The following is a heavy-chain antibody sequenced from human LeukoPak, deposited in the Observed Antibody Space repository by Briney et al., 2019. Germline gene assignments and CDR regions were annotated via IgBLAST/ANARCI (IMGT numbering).Heavy chain of an antibody. J-gene: IGHJ3*02. CDR3: ASGPTNDAFDI. D-gene: IGHD2-8*01. V-gene: IGHV4-30-4*01. CDR2: IYYSGST. Sequence: PSETLSLTCTVSGGSISSGDYYWRWIRQPPGKGLEWIGYIYYSGSTYYNPSLKSRVTISVDTSKNQFSLKLSSVTAADTAVYYCASGPTNDAFDIWGQGTMVTVSS. CDR1: GGSISSGDYY.